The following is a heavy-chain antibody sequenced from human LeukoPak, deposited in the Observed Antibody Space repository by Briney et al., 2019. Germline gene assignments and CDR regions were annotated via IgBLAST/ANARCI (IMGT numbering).Heavy chain of an antibody. Sequence: PSETLSLTCTVSGGSISSYYWSWIRQPPGKGLEWIGYIYYRGSTKYNPSLRSRVTISADTSKNQFSLKLSSVTAADTAVYYCARHLRGEQQLSGFDYWGQGTPVTVSS. CDR1: GGSISSYY. J-gene: IGHJ4*02. D-gene: IGHD6-13*01. CDR3: ARHLRGEQQLSGFDY. CDR2: IYYRGST. V-gene: IGHV4-59*08.